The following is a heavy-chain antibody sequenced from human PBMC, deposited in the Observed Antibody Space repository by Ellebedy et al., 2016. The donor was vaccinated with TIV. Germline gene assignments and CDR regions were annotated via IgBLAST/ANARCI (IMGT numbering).Heavy chain of an antibody. J-gene: IGHJ6*02. CDR1: GGSISSSNW. V-gene: IGHV4-4*02. CDR2: IYQSGST. CDR3: ARDTHSGFYYYYGMDV. D-gene: IGHD2-15*01. Sequence: SETLSLTCAVSGGSISSSNWWSWVRQPPGKGLEWIGEIYQSGSTNYNPSLKSRVNISVDKSKNQLSLKLSSVTAADTAVYYCARDTHSGFYYYYGMDVWGQGTTVTVSS.